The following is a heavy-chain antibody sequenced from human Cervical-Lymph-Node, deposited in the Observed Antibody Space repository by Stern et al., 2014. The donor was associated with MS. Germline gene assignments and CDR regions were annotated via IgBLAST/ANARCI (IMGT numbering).Heavy chain of an antibody. CDR1: GGTFSRYA. J-gene: IGHJ4*02. V-gene: IGHV1-69*01. D-gene: IGHD4-17*01. CDR2: IIPMFGAA. Sequence: VQLLESGAEVKKAGSSVKVSCKASGGTFSRYAVSWVRQDPGQGLEWMGEIIPMFGAANYAQKFQGRVTITADESTNTAYMEVSSLRSDDTAIYYCARLPQLVDHRDYWWGQGSLVTVSS. CDR3: ARLPQLVDHRDYW.